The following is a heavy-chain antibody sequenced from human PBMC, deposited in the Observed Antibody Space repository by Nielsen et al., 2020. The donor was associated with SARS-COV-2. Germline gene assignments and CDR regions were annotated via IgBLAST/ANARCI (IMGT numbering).Heavy chain of an antibody. CDR3: ARYSYGYAAFDY. CDR2: IYHSGST. Sequence: WIRQPPGKGLEWIGEIYHSGSTNYNPSLKSRVTISVDKSKNQFSLKLSSVTAADTAVYYCARYSYGYAAFDYWGQGTLVTVSS. D-gene: IGHD5-18*01. V-gene: IGHV4-4*02. J-gene: IGHJ4*02.